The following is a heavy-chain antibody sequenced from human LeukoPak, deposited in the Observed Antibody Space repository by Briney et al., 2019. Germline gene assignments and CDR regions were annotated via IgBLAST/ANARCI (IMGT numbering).Heavy chain of an antibody. CDR3: ATAVVRGLSS. D-gene: IGHD3-10*01. Sequence: ASVKISCKASGYTFTDYYMHWVQQAPGKGPEWMGRVDPEDGETIYAEKFQGRVTITADTSTDTAYMELSSLRSEDTAVYYCATAVVRGLSSWGQGTLVTVSS. J-gene: IGHJ4*02. V-gene: IGHV1-69-2*01. CDR1: GYTFTDYY. CDR2: VDPEDGET.